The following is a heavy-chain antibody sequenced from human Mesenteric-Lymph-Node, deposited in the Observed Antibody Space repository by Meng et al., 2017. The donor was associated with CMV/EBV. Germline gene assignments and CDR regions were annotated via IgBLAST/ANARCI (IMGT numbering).Heavy chain of an antibody. CDR2: IIPIFGTA. V-gene: IGHV1-69*05. Sequence: SVKVSCKASGGTFSSYAISWVRQAPGQGLEWMGGIIPIFGTANYAQKFQGRVTITTDESTSTAYMELSSLRSEDTAVYYCASRAGYSSSAGYYRYYGMDVWGQGTTVTVSS. J-gene: IGHJ6*02. CDR3: ASRAGYSSSAGYYRYYGMDV. D-gene: IGHD6-6*01. CDR1: GGTFSSYA.